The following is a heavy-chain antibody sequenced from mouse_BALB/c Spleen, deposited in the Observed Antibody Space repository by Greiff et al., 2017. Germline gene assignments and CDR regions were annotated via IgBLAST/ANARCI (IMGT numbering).Heavy chain of an antibody. Sequence: VQLKQSGPELVKSGASVKMSCKASGYTFTSYVMHWVKQKPGQGLEWIGYINPYNDGTKYNEKFKGKATLTSDKSSSTAYMELSSLTSEDSAVYYCAREYYYYAMDYWGQGTSVTVSS. V-gene: IGHV1-14*01. CDR2: INPYNDGT. CDR3: AREYYYYAMDY. D-gene: IGHD5-2*01. J-gene: IGHJ4*01. CDR1: GYTFTSYV.